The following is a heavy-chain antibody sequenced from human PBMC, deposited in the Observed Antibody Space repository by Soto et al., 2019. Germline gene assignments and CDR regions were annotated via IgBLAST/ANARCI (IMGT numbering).Heavy chain of an antibody. Sequence: GGSLRLSCAASGFTFSSYSMNWVRQAPGKGLEWVSYISSSSSTIYYADSVKGRFTISRDNAKNSLYLQMNSLRDEDTAVYYCARDPIYDFWSGYYYSSYGMDVWGQGTTVTVSS. CDR1: GFTFSSYS. CDR2: ISSSSSTI. J-gene: IGHJ6*02. CDR3: ARDPIYDFWSGYYYSSYGMDV. D-gene: IGHD3-3*01. V-gene: IGHV3-48*02.